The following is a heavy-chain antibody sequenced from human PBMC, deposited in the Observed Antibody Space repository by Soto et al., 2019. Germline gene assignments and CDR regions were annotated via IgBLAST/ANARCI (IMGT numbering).Heavy chain of an antibody. CDR1: GYTFTSYG. V-gene: IGHV1-18*04. CDR3: ARDRYDFWSGYLSYYYYGMDV. J-gene: IGHJ6*02. Sequence: GASVKVSCKASGYTFTSYGISWVRQAPGQGLEWMGWISAYNGNTNYAQKLQGRVTMTTDTSTSTAYMELRSLRSDDTAVYYCARDRYDFWSGYLSYYYYGMDVWGQGTTVTV. CDR2: ISAYNGNT. D-gene: IGHD3-3*01.